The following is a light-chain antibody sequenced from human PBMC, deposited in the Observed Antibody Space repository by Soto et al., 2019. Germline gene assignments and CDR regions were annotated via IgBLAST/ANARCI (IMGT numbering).Light chain of an antibody. CDR1: QSISSY. CDR3: QQSYSTLVYT. CDR2: AAS. V-gene: IGKV1-39*01. Sequence: DIQMTQSPSSLSASVGDRVTITCRASQSISSYLNWYQQKPGKAPKLLIYAASSLQSGVPSRFSGSGSRTDFTLTISSLQPEDFATYYCQQSYSTLVYTFGQGTKLEIK. J-gene: IGKJ2*01.